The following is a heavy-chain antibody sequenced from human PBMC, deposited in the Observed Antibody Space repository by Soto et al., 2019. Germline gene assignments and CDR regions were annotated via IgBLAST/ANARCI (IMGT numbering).Heavy chain of an antibody. CDR3: AKLRFSEWMLYYNYYVDV. D-gene: IGHD3-3*01. Sequence: EEQLLESGGGLVQPGGSLRLSCAASGFTFKTFAMSWVRQAPGKGLEWVSALSDNGGSAYYADSVRGRFTISRDNSKNTLYLQMDGLRADDTAVYYCAKLRFSEWMLYYNYYVDVWGKGATVTVSS. CDR1: GFTFKTFA. V-gene: IGHV3-23*01. J-gene: IGHJ6*03. CDR2: LSDNGGSA.